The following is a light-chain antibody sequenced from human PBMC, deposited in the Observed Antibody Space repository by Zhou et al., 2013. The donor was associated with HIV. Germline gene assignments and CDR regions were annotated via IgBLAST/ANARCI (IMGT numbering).Light chain of an antibody. V-gene: IGKV3-20*01. CDR3: QQYGTSPS. CDR2: DAS. CDR1: LSVSNY. J-gene: IGKJ1*01. Sequence: EIVLTQSPATLSLFPGERATLSCRASLSVSNYLGWYQQKPGQAPRLLIYDASYRAGGIPDRFSGSGSGTDFTLTISRLEPEDFAMYYCQQYGTSPSFGQGTKVEIK.